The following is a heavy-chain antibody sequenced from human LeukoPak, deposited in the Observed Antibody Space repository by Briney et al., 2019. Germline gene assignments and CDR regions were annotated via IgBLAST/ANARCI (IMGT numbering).Heavy chain of an antibody. D-gene: IGHD6-6*01. CDR1: GFTFSSYW. J-gene: IGHJ4*02. CDR3: ARCHSSSSGDY. V-gene: IGHV3-7*05. Sequence: GGSLRLSCAASGFTFSSYWMSWVRQAPGKGLEWVANIQQGGSEKYYVDSVKGRFTISRDNAENSLFLQMNSLRAEDTAVYYCARCHSSSSGDYWGQGTLVTVSS. CDR2: IQQGGSEK.